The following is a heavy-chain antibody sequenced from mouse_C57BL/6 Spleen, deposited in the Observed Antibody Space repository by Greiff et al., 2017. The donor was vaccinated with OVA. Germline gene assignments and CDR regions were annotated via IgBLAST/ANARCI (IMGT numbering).Heavy chain of an antibody. D-gene: IGHD2-3*01. Sequence: EVQGVESGGGLVQPGGSLKLSCAASGFTFSDYYMYWVRQTPEKRLEWVAYISNGGGSTYYPDNVQGRFTISRDNAKNTLYLQMSLLKSDDTAMYYCARPRGNDDSYFWFAYWGQGTLVTVSA. CDR2: ISNGGGST. V-gene: IGHV5-12*01. CDR1: GFTFSDYY. CDR3: ARPRGNDDSYFWFAY. J-gene: IGHJ3*01.